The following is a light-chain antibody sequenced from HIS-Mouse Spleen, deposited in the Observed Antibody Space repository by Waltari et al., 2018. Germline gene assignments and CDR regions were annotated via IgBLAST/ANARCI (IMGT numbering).Light chain of an antibody. Sequence: DIQMTQSPSSLSASVGDRVTITCQASQDISNYLNWYQQKPGKAPKLLIYDASNLETGVPSRFSGSGSVTDFTFTISSLQPEDIATYYCQQYDNLPYTFGQGTKLEIK. CDR3: QQYDNLPYT. CDR1: QDISNY. J-gene: IGKJ2*01. CDR2: DAS. V-gene: IGKV1-33*01.